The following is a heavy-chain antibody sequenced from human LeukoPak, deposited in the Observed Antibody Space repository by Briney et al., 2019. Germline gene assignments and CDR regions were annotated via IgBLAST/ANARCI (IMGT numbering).Heavy chain of an antibody. Sequence: GGSLRLSCAASGFTFSSYVMHWVRQAPGKGPGWVAIISYDGSNEYYADSVKGRFTISRDNSKNTLYLQMNSLRAADTAVYYCARAVTSSSSWYKWVNWFDPWGQGTLVTVSS. CDR3: ARAVTSSSSWYKWVNWFDP. D-gene: IGHD6-13*01. J-gene: IGHJ5*02. CDR1: GFTFSSYV. CDR2: ISYDGSNE. V-gene: IGHV3-30*04.